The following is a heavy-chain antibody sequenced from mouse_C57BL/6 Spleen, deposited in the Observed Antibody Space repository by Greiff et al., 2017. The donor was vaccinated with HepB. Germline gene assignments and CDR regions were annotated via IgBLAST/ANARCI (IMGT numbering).Heavy chain of an antibody. CDR1: GYTFTSYW. CDR2: IDPSDSET. CDR3: ARRTPITTDYFDY. D-gene: IGHD1-2*01. Sequence: QVQLQQPGAELVRPGSSVKPSCKASGYTFTSYWMHWVKQRPIQGLEWIGNIDPSDSETHYNQKFKDKATLTVDKSSSTAYMQLSSLTSEDSAVYYCARRTPITTDYFDYWGQGTTLTVSS. J-gene: IGHJ2*01. V-gene: IGHV1-52*01.